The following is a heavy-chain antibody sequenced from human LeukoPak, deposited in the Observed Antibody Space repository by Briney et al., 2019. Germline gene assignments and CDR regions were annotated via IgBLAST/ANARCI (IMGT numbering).Heavy chain of an antibody. CDR3: AKGHLLDGDIVVVPAFPFDY. Sequence: GGSLRLSCAASGFTFSSYAMSWVRQAPGKGLEWVSAISGSGGSTYYADSVKGRFTISRDNSKNTLYLQMNSLRAEDTAVYYCAKGHLLDGDIVVVPAFPFDYWGQGTLVTVSS. J-gene: IGHJ4*02. CDR1: GFTFSSYA. D-gene: IGHD2-2*01. V-gene: IGHV3-23*01. CDR2: ISGSGGST.